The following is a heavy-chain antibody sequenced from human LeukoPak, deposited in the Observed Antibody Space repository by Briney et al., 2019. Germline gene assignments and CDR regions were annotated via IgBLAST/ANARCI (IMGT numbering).Heavy chain of an antibody. Sequence: SEPLSLTCAVSGGSIGGYYWSWIRQPPGKGLEWIGYIYYSGSTKYNPSLKSRVTISVDTSKNQVSLKLSSVTAADTAVYYCARDGGGYCSGGTCSIDLWGQGILVIVSS. J-gene: IGHJ4*02. V-gene: IGHV4-59*01. CDR3: ARDGGGYCSGGTCSIDL. CDR2: IYYSGST. D-gene: IGHD2-15*01. CDR1: GGSIGGYY.